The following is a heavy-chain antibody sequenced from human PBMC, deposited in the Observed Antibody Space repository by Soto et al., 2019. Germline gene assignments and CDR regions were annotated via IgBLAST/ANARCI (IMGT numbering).Heavy chain of an antibody. CDR3: AKDGGVAGYFDAFHI. CDR1: GFNFRTYG. Sequence: GGSLRLSCAASGFNFRTYGMTWVRQAPGKGLEWVSAISGGRGSTYYADSVEGRFTISRDISETTVYLQMNSLRDEDTAVYYCAKDGGVAGYFDAFHIWGQGTMVTVSS. V-gene: IGHV3-23*01. D-gene: IGHD3-16*01. CDR2: ISGGRGST. J-gene: IGHJ3*02.